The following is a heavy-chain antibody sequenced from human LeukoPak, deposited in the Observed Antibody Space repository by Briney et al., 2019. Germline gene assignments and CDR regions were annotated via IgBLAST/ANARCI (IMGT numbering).Heavy chain of an antibody. CDR1: GDTFSYYA. CDR3: ARTAGTGAFDY. Sequence: SVKVSCKASGDTFSYYAISWVRQAPGQGLEWMGRIVPIFSEANYAQKFQGRVTPTADKSTTTAYMEVTSLRSEDTAVYFCARTAGTGAFDYWGQGTLVTVSS. V-gene: IGHV1-69*04. CDR2: IVPIFSEA. J-gene: IGHJ4*02. D-gene: IGHD6-13*01.